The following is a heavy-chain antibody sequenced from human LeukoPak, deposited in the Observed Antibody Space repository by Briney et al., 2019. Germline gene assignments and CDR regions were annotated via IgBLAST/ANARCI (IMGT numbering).Heavy chain of an antibody. CDR3: TTGGNVIVAGTRALDI. CDR2: IKSTLDGGTT. V-gene: IGHV3-15*01. D-gene: IGHD6-19*01. CDR1: GFTFSSYA. Sequence: GGSLRLSCAASGFTFSSYAMSWVRQAPGKGLEWVGRIKSTLDGGTTDLAAPVKDRFTVSRDDSKKTLYLQMNSLKTGDTAIYYCTTGGNVIVAGTRALDIWGQGTMVTVSS. J-gene: IGHJ3*02.